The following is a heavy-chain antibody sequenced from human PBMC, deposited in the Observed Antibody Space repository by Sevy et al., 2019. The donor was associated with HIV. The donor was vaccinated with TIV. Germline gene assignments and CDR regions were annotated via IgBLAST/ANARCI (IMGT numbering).Heavy chain of an antibody. D-gene: IGHD6-13*01. CDR3: AKDLEQQLXXDX. J-gene: IGHJ4*02. V-gene: IGHV3-23*01. CDR2: IXPTGGTT. CDR1: GXXFSSYD. Sequence: GGSLRLSCAASGXXFSSYDMSWVXXAPGKGLEWVSGIXPTGGTTHYAESVKGRFIISRDNSKKTLFLQMNSLRAEDTALYYCAKDLEQQLXXDXXGQGTQVTVSS.